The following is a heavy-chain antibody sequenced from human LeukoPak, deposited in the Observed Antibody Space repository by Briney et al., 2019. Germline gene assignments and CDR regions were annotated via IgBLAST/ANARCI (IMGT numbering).Heavy chain of an antibody. J-gene: IGHJ4*02. Sequence: GSGPTLVKPTQTLTLTCTFSGFSLSTSGVGVGWIRQPPGKALEWLSLIYWDDDKRYSPSLKIRLTITKDTSKNQVVLTMTNMDPVDTATYYCAHATDCGGDCYPYYFDYWGQGTLVTVSS. CDR2: IYWDDDK. CDR3: AHATDCGGDCYPYYFDY. CDR1: GFSLSTSGVG. D-gene: IGHD2-21*02. V-gene: IGHV2-5*02.